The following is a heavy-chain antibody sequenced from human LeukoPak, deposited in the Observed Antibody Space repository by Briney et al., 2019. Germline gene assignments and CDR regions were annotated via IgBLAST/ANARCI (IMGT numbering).Heavy chain of an antibody. CDR2: MSSSDDGR. V-gene: IGHV3-23*01. Sequence: GGSLRLSCATSGFSFSSYAMSWVRQAPGKGLEWVSAMSSSDDGRYYAASVRGRFTISRDTSRSTLYLQMNSLRADDTAVYYCARVQWLATGYYFDYWGQGTLVTVSS. D-gene: IGHD6-19*01. CDR1: GFSFSSYA. J-gene: IGHJ4*02. CDR3: ARVQWLATGYYFDY.